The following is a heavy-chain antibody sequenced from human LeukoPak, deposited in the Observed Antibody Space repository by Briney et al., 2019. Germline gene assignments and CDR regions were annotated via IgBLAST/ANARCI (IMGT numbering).Heavy chain of an antibody. J-gene: IGHJ4*02. CDR3: ARLDLGATAMGDDY. D-gene: IGHD3-16*01. CDR2: IYYSGST. CDR1: GVSISSSSYY. Sequence: SETLSLTCTVSGVSISSSSYYWGWIRQPPGKGLEWIGSIYYSGSTYYNPSLKSRVTISVDTSKDQFSLKLSSVTAADTAVYYCARLDLGATAMGDDYWGQGTLVTVSS. V-gene: IGHV4-39*01.